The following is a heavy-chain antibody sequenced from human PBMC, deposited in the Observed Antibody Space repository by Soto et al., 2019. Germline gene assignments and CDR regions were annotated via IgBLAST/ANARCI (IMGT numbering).Heavy chain of an antibody. Sequence: ASVKVSCKASGYTFTSYAMHWVRQAPGQRLEWMGWINAGNGNTKYSQKFQGRVTITRDTSASTAYMELSSLRSEDTAVYYCARSTSVQRYYYDSSGYYYRSRGAPDAFDIWGQGTMVT. CDR3: ARSTSVQRYYYDSSGYYYRSRGAPDAFDI. V-gene: IGHV1-3*01. J-gene: IGHJ3*02. CDR2: INAGNGNT. CDR1: GYTFTSYA. D-gene: IGHD3-22*01.